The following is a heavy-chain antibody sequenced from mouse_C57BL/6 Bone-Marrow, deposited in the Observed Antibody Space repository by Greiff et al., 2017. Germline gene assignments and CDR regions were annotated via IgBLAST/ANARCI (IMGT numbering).Heavy chain of an antibody. Sequence: EVKLMESGGGLVKPGGSLKLSCAASGFTFSSYAMSWVRQTPEKRLEWVATISDGGSYTYYPDNVKGRFTISRDNAKNNLYLQMSHLKSEDTAMYYCARAYYGSSSYYFDYWGQGTTLTVSS. J-gene: IGHJ2*01. V-gene: IGHV5-4*03. D-gene: IGHD1-1*01. CDR3: ARAYYGSSSYYFDY. CDR2: ISDGGSYT. CDR1: GFTFSSYA.